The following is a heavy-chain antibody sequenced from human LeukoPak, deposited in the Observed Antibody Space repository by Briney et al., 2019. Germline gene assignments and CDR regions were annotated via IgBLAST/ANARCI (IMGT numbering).Heavy chain of an antibody. CDR2: INYSGST. V-gene: IGHV4-39*01. CDR1: GGSVSSTTYF. D-gene: IGHD3-10*01. Sequence: NSSETLSLTCTVSGGSVSSTTYFWSWIRQPPGKGLEWIASINYSGSTYYNPSLKSRVTISVDTSENQFSLKPSSVTAADTAVYYCARYVVYGSGKYYFDYWGQGTLVTVSS. J-gene: IGHJ4*02. CDR3: ARYVVYGSGKYYFDY.